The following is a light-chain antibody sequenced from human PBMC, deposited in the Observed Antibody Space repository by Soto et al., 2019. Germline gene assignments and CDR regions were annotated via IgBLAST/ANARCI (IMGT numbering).Light chain of an antibody. Sequence: QSALTQPASVSGSPGQSITISCTGTSSDVGIYNLVSWYQQHPGKAPKFMIYEVTKRPSGVSNRFSGSKSGNTASLTISGLQAEDEADYYCCSFAGSTTWVFGGGTKLTV. V-gene: IGLV2-23*02. CDR1: SSDVGIYNL. CDR3: CSFAGSTTWV. J-gene: IGLJ3*02. CDR2: EVT.